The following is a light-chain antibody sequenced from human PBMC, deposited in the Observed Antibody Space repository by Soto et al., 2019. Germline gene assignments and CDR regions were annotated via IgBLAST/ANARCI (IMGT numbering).Light chain of an antibody. J-gene: IGKJ1*01. V-gene: IGKV1-5*01. CDR3: QHYISFPWT. CDR2: EAS. Sequence: DIQMTQSPSTLSASVGDRVTITCRASQTISDFLAWYQHKPGEAPKLLIAEASRLESGVPSRFSGGGSGTEFTLTISRLQPDDVATYYCQHYISFPWTFGQGTKVDNK. CDR1: QTISDF.